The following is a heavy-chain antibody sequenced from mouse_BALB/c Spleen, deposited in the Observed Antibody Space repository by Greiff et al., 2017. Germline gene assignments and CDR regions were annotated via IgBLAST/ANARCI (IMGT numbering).Heavy chain of an antibody. D-gene: IGHD2-10*02. V-gene: IGHV14-3*02. CDR1: GFNIKDTY. Sequence: EVKLMESGAELVKPGASVKLSCTASGFNIKDTYMHWVKQRPEQGLEWIGRIDPANGNTKYDPKFQGKATITADTSSNTAYLQLSSLTSEDTAVYYCAREYGNYNYYAMDYWGQGTSVTVSS. CDR3: AREYGNYNYYAMDY. J-gene: IGHJ4*01. CDR2: IDPANGNT.